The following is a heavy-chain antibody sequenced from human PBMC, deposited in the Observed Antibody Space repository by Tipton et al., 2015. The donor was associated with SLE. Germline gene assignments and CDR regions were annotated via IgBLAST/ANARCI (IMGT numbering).Heavy chain of an antibody. J-gene: IGHJ4*02. CDR1: GFIFSSYS. Sequence: SLRLSCAASGFIFSSYSMNWVRQAPGKGLEWVSYISSSSTTIYYADSVKGRFTISRDNAKNSLYLQMNSLRADDTAVYYCASGQSVDYWGQGTLVTVSS. CDR2: ISSSSTTI. D-gene: IGHD6-19*01. CDR3: ASGQSVDY. V-gene: IGHV3-48*01.